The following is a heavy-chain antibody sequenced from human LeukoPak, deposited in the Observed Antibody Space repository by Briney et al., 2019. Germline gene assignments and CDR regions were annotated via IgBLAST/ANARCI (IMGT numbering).Heavy chain of an antibody. CDR2: ICYDGSNK. Sequence: GSSRLSCAASGFTFSSYGMHWVRQAPGKGLEWVAVICYDGSNKYYADSVKGRFIISRDNYKNTLYLQKHSLRAEGTAVYYCARRFGESFTFYYYCMDVWGQATTVTVPS. CDR3: ARRFGESFTFYYYCMDV. CDR1: GFTFSSYG. V-gene: IGHV3-33*01. J-gene: IGHJ6*02. D-gene: IGHD3-10*01.